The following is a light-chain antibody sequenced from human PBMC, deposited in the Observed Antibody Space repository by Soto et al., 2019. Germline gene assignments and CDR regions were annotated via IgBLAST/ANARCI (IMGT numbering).Light chain of an antibody. J-gene: IGKJ1*01. CDR2: DAS. V-gene: IGKV3-15*01. Sequence: EVVMTQSPATLSVSPGESATLSCWASQSVNSNLAWYHQKPGQAPRLLISDASTRATGIPARFSGSGSGTEFTLTISSLQSEDFAVYYCQQYNNWPLWTFGQGTKVDIK. CDR1: QSVNSN. CDR3: QQYNNWPLWT.